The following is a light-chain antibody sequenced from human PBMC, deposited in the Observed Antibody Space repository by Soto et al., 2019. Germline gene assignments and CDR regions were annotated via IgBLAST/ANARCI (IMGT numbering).Light chain of an antibody. J-gene: IGKJ1*01. CDR3: QQYNSYWT. Sequence: DIQMTQSPSTLSASVGDRVTITCRASQSISSWLAWYQQKPGKAPKLLIYKASSLESGVPSRFSGSGYGTEITLTISSLQPDDFATYYCQQYNSYWTFGQGTKVDIK. CDR2: KAS. CDR1: QSISSW. V-gene: IGKV1-5*03.